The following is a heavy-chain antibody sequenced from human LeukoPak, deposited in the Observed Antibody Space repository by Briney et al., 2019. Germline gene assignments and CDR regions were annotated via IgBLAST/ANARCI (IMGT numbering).Heavy chain of an antibody. D-gene: IGHD3-22*01. Sequence: GGSLRLSCAASGCTFSSYAMRWVPQARGKGWGWVATISCSGSSTYYTGSVKGRFTISRHSPKHTLYLQSNPLRSRDSTVYYCANALSSGYCYQQPGCDYWVEGSMVTVCS. CDR1: GCTFSSYA. J-gene: IGHJ4*02. CDR2: ISCSGSST. V-gene: IGHV3-23*01. CDR3: ANALSSGYCYQQPGCDY.